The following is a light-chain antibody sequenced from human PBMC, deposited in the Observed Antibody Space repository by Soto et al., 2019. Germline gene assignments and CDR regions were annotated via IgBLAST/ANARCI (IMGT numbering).Light chain of an antibody. CDR3: QQYNNGPPLT. CDR1: QSVSSN. V-gene: IGKV3-15*01. J-gene: IGKJ4*01. CDR2: GAS. Sequence: EIVMTQSPATLSVSPGERATLSCRASQSVSSNLAWYQQKPGQAPRLLIYGASTRATGIPVRFSGSGSVTEFTLTISSLQSEDSAVYYCQQYNNGPPLTFGGGTKVEIK.